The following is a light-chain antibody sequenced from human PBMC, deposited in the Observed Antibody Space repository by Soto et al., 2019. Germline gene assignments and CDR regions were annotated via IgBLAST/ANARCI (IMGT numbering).Light chain of an antibody. CDR2: EVR. Sequence: HSALTQPASASGSPGQSITISCTGTSSDVGNYNYVSWYQHHPGKAPKVMIYEVRNRPSGVSNRFSGSKSGNTASLTISGLQAEDEADYYCSSYSSTKTRVFGTGTKVTV. V-gene: IGLV2-14*01. J-gene: IGLJ1*01. CDR1: SSDVGNYNY. CDR3: SSYSSTKTRV.